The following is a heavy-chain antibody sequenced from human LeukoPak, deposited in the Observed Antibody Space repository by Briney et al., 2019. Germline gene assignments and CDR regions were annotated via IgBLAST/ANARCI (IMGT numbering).Heavy chain of an antibody. D-gene: IGHD3-3*01. Sequence: GGSLRLSCAASGFIVSSNYMSWVRQAPGKGLEWVSGISGSGGSTYYADSVKGRFTISRDNSKNTLYLQMNSLRAEDTAVYYCAKTIFGVVTTDAFDMWGQGTKVTVSS. CDR2: ISGSGGST. CDR1: GFIVSSNY. CDR3: AKTIFGVVTTDAFDM. V-gene: IGHV3-23*01. J-gene: IGHJ3*02.